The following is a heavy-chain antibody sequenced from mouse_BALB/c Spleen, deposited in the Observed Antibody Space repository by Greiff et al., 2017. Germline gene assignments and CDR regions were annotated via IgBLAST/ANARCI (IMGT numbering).Heavy chain of an antibody. D-gene: IGHD2-4*01. CDR1: GYTFTSYV. J-gene: IGHJ2*01. V-gene: IGHV1-14*01. CDR2: INPYNDGT. CDR3: ARRDYYDYDRGYFDY. Sequence: VQLQQSGPELVKPGASVKMSCKASGYTFTSYVMHWVKQKPGQGLEWIGYINPYNDGTKYNEKFKGKATLTSDKSSSTAYMELSSLTSEDSAVYYCARRDYYDYDRGYFDYWGQGTTLTVSS.